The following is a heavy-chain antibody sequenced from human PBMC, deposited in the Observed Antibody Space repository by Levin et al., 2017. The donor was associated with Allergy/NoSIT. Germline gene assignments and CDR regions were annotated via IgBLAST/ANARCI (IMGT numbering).Heavy chain of an antibody. Sequence: LSGGSLRLSCAASGFTFRTYGMHWVRQAPGKGLEWVAVIWYDGSHKDYVDSVKGRFTISRDDSKDTMYLEMNSLRADDTAVYYCARDPGPDGLARHYWYFDLWGRGTLVPVSS. J-gene: IGHJ2*01. D-gene: IGHD2-21*01. CDR1: GFTFRTYG. V-gene: IGHV3-33*01. CDR2: IWYDGSHK. CDR3: ARDPGPDGLARHYWYFDL.